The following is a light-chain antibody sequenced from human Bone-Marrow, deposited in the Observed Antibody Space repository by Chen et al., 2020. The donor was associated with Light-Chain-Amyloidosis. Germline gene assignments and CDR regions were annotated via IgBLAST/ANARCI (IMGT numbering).Light chain of an antibody. V-gene: IGLV2-23*01. CDR1: LGGYSL. CDR2: WDF. Sequence: QSALTQPDSVSWSPGQPITVSCSGLGGYSLVSWYQHHPGKAPKLIIYWDFRRPSGGSNRFSASKADKTTSLTISGLKNEAEAHYHCCSYTGSTTWVFGGGTKVTVL. CDR3: CSYTGSTTWV. J-gene: IGLJ3*02.